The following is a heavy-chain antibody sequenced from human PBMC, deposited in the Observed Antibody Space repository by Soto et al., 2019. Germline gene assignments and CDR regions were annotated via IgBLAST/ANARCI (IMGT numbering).Heavy chain of an antibody. V-gene: IGHV4-39*01. CDR3: ASRHYYDSREYNWFDP. CDR2: IYYSGST. Sequence: PSETLSLTCTVSGGSISSSSHYWGWIRQPPGKGLEWIGSIYYSGSTYYNPSLKSRVTISVDTSKNQFSLKLSSVTAADTTVYYCASRHYYDSREYNWFDPWGQGTLVTVSS. D-gene: IGHD3-22*01. J-gene: IGHJ5*02. CDR1: GGSISSSSHY.